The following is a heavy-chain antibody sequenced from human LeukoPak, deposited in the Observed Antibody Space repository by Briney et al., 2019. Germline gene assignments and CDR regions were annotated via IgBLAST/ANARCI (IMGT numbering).Heavy chain of an antibody. Sequence: SVKVSCKASGGTFSSYAISGVRQAPGRGLEWMGGIIPIFGTANYAQKFQGRVTITADESTSTAYMELSSLRSEDTAVYYCVRDLLYYYGSGSYVWGQGTLVTVSS. CDR2: IIPIFGTA. J-gene: IGHJ4*02. CDR3: VRDLLYYYGSGSYV. V-gene: IGHV1-69*13. CDR1: GGTFSSYA. D-gene: IGHD3-10*01.